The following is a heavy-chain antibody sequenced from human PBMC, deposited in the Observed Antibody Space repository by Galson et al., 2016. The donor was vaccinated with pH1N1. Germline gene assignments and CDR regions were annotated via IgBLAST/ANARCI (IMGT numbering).Heavy chain of an antibody. Sequence: SLRLSCAASGFTFSSYSMHWVRQAPGKGLEWVSGISWNSGSIGYADSVKGRFTISRDNAKNSLYLQMNSLRAEDTALYYCAKVTGYLYGYVDYWGQGTLVTVSS. CDR1: GFTFSSYS. J-gene: IGHJ4*02. D-gene: IGHD5-18*01. V-gene: IGHV3-9*01. CDR2: ISWNSGSI. CDR3: AKVTGYLYGYVDY.